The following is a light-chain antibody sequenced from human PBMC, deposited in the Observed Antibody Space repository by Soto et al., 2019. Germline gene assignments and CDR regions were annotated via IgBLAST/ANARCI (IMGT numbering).Light chain of an antibody. Sequence: ETVLTQSPATLSLSPGERATLSCRASVKVRSYLAWFQQKPGQAPTLLIYDSSHRDTGTPDRFSGSGSGTDFTRPISSVEPADFAPYCCQQRVYWPLTFGEATKVQI. CDR2: DSS. J-gene: IGKJ4*01. CDR1: VKVRSY. V-gene: IGKV3-11*01. CDR3: QQRVYWPLT.